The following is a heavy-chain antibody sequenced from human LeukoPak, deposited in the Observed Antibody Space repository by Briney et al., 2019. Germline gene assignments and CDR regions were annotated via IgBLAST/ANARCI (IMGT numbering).Heavy chain of an antibody. CDR1: GFTVSSNY. CDR3: AREADYTTFDY. J-gene: IGHJ4*02. D-gene: IGHD1-26*01. Sequence: GGSLRLSCAASGFTVSSNYMSWVRQAPGKGLEWVSVIYSGGSTYYADSVKGRFTISRDNSKNTLYLQMNSLRAEDTAVYYCAREADYTTFDYWGQGTLVTVSS. CDR2: IYSGGST. V-gene: IGHV3-66*01.